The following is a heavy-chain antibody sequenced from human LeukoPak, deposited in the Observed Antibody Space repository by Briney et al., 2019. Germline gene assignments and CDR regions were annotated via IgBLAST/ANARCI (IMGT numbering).Heavy chain of an antibody. CDR3: ARNYGSGSYSLWYFDL. D-gene: IGHD3-10*01. Sequence: SETLSLTCTVSGGSISSSSYYWGWIRQPPGKGLEWIGSIYYSGSTYYNPSLKSRVTISVDTSKNQFSLKLSSVTAADTAVYYCARNYGSGSYSLWYFDLWGRGTLDTVSS. CDR1: GGSISSSSYY. V-gene: IGHV4-39*01. CDR2: IYYSGST. J-gene: IGHJ2*01.